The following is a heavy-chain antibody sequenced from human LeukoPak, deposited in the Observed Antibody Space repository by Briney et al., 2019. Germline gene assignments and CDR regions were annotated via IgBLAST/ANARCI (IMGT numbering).Heavy chain of an antibody. CDR3: AKCSGGNCYHSDDH. V-gene: IGHV3-23*01. D-gene: IGHD2-15*01. J-gene: IGHJ5*02. CDR2: ISGSGDNT. Sequence: GGSLRLSCAASGFTFSSYAMSWVRQAPGKGLEWVSSISGSGDNTYYADSVKDRFSISRDNSKTTVSLQMNSLRAEDTAVYYCAKCSGGNCYHSDDHWGQGTLVTVSP. CDR1: GFTFSSYA.